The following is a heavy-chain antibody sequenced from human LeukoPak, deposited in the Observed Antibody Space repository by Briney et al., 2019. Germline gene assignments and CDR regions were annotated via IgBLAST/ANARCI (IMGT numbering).Heavy chain of an antibody. J-gene: IGHJ5*02. CDR1: GFTFSSYE. D-gene: IGHD3-3*01. CDR3: ARGLLKDFWSGYNWFDP. V-gene: IGHV3-48*03. Sequence: SGGSLRLSCAASGFTFSSYEMNWVRQAPGKGLEWVSYISSSGSTIYYADSVKGRFTISRDNAKNSLYLQMNSLRAEDTAVYYCARGLLKDFWSGYNWFDPWGQGTLVTVSS. CDR2: ISSSGSTI.